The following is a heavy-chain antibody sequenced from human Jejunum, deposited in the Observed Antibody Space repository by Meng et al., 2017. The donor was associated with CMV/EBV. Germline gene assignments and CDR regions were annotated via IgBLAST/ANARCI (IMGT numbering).Heavy chain of an antibody. CDR2: MHYSGTT. V-gene: IGHV4-39*01. J-gene: IGHJ4*02. CDR3: ARQSSSDWLDY. CDR1: GGSVPIRNHY. Sequence: CTVSGGSVPIRNHYLVWLRQPPGKGMEWIGNMHYSGTTYYNPSLKSRVTISVDTSQNLFSLRLTSVTAADTAVYYCARQSSSDWLDYWGRGTLVTVSS. D-gene: IGHD6-25*01.